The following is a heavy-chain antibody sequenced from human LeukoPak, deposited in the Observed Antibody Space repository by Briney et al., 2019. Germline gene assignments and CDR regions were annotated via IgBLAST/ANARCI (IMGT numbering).Heavy chain of an antibody. CDR3: AREVALLYYYGSGSPYDAFDI. Sequence: SETLSLTCTVFGGSISGYSRTWIRQSPEKGLEWIGEIFYSGRTTYNPSLESRVTISVDTSKNQFSLKLSSVTAADTAVYYCAREVALLYYYGSGSPYDAFDIWGQGTMVTVSS. V-gene: IGHV4-59*01. J-gene: IGHJ3*02. CDR2: IFYSGRT. CDR1: GGSISGYS. D-gene: IGHD3-10*01.